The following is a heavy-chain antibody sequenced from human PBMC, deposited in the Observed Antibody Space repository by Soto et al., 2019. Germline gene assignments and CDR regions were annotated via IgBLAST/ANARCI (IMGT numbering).Heavy chain of an antibody. J-gene: IGHJ6*02. Sequence: PSETLSLTCTVSGGSISSSSYYWGWIRQPPGKGLEWIGSIYYSGSTYYNPSLKSRVTISVDTSKNQFSLQLSSVTAADTAVYYCARIERKLGYCSSTSCRYYYYGMDVWGQGTTVTVSS. V-gene: IGHV4-39*01. CDR2: IYYSGST. CDR3: ARIERKLGYCSSTSCRYYYYGMDV. D-gene: IGHD2-2*01. CDR1: GGSISSSSYY.